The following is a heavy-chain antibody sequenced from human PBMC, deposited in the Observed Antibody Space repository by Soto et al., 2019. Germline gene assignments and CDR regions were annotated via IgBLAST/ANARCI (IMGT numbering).Heavy chain of an antibody. CDR3: AKNQGVELVPLATVDWFDP. CDR1: GFIFENFG. J-gene: IGHJ5*02. Sequence: GGSLRLCCAASGFIFENFGMSWVRQAPRKGLEWISSISGSGFKKYYADSVKGRFTISRDNSKSTVYLELNNLSAEDTAVYHCAKNQGVELVPLATVDWFDPWGQGSVVTVSS. D-gene: IGHD1-26*01. V-gene: IGHV3-23*01. CDR2: ISGSGFKK.